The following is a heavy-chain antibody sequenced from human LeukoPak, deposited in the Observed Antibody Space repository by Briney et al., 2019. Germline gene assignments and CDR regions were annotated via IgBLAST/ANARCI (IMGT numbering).Heavy chain of an antibody. CDR2: MNPNSGNT. V-gene: IGHV1-8*01. J-gene: IGHJ6*04. CDR3: ARESRPVGMDV. Sequence: GASVKVSCKASGYTFTSYDINWVRQATGQGLERMGWMNPNSGNTGYAQKFQGRVTVTRNTSISTAYMELSSLRSEDTAVYYCARESRPVGMDVWGKGTTVTISS. CDR1: GYTFTSYD.